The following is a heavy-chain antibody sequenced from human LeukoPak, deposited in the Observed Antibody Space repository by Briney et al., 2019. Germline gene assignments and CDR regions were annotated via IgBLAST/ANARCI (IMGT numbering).Heavy chain of an antibody. CDR2: IKSKPNGGTT. Sequence: GGSLRLSCAGSGFTFSNAWMNWVRQVPGKGLEWVGRIKSKPNGGTTDYAAPVKGRFSISRDDPKNTVYVQMNSLKTEDTAVYYCATGGYYFDYWGQGTLVTVSS. CDR3: ATGGYYFDY. V-gene: IGHV3-15*01. CDR1: GFTFSNAW. J-gene: IGHJ4*02. D-gene: IGHD3-16*01.